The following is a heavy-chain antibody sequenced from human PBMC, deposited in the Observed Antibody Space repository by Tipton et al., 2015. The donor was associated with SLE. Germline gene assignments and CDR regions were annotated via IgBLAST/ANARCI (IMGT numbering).Heavy chain of an antibody. CDR2: IYYSGST. Sequence: TLSLTCSVSGGSISSRGFYWNWIRQYPGRGLEWIGYIYYSGSTHYNPSLKSRISMSIDTSKNQFSLKLSSVNAADTAVYYCARQGLVVAATLFHWYFDLWGRGTLVTVSS. CDR3: ARQGLVVAATLFHWYFDL. J-gene: IGHJ2*01. D-gene: IGHD2-15*01. CDR1: GGSISSRGFY. V-gene: IGHV4-31*03.